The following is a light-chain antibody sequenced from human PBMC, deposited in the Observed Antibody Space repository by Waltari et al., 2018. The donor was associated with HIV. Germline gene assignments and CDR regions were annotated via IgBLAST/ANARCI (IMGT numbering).Light chain of an antibody. V-gene: IGLV2-14*03. CDR2: DVT. CDR3: TSYTISSTWV. CDR1: SSDVGRYDY. J-gene: IGLJ3*02. Sequence: QSALTQPASVSGSPGQSITISCTGTSSDVGRYDYVSWYQQHPGKAPKVIIFDVTDRPSGVSTRFSGSKSGNTASLTISGLQPEDEADYYCTSYTISSTWVFGGGTRLTVL.